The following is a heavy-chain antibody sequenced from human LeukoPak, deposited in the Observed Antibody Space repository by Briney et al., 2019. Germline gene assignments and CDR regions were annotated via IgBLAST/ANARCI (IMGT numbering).Heavy chain of an antibody. CDR3: AKDMHYDSSGYYYVGFDY. CDR2: ISEDGGST. CDR1: GFTFDDYT. V-gene: IGHV3-43*02. J-gene: IGHJ4*02. D-gene: IGHD3-22*01. Sequence: GGSLRLSCAASGFTFDDYTMHWVRQAPGKGLEWVSLISEDGGSTFYADSVKGRFTISRDNSKISLYLQMNSLRTEDTALYYCAKDMHYDSSGYYYVGFDYWGQGTLVTVSS.